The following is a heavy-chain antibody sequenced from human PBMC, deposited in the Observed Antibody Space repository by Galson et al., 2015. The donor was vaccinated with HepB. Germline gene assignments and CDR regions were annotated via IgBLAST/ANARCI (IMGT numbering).Heavy chain of an antibody. Sequence: SLRLSCAASGFTFSDYYMSWLRQAPGKGLEWVSYISSSSSYTNYADSVKGRFTISRDNAKNSLYLQMNSLRAEDTAVYYCARRMQQLDSGVDYWGQGTLVTVSS. CDR2: ISSSSSYT. CDR1: GFTFSDYY. CDR3: ARRMQQLDSGVDY. D-gene: IGHD6-13*01. J-gene: IGHJ4*02. V-gene: IGHV3-11*06.